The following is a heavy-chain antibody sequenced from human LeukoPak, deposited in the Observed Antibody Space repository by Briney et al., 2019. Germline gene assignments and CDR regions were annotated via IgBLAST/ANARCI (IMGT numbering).Heavy chain of an antibody. Sequence: LGGSLRLSCAASGFTFSSYWMHWVRQAPGKGLVWISRINSDGSSTSYADSVKGRFTISRDNAKNTLYLQMNSLRAEDTAVYYCARRDYGDYDFDYWGQGTLVTVSS. CDR1: GFTFSSYW. CDR2: INSDGSST. CDR3: ARRDYGDYDFDY. V-gene: IGHV3-74*01. J-gene: IGHJ4*02. D-gene: IGHD4-17*01.